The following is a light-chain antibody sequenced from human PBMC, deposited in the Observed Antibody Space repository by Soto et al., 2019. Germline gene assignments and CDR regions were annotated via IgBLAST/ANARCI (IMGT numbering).Light chain of an antibody. CDR2: GAS. CDR3: QQYNNWPPIT. J-gene: IGKJ5*01. V-gene: IGKV3-15*01. Sequence: EIVMTQSTATLSVSPGERATRSYGASQSVTNNLAWYQQKPGQAPRLLIYGASTRATGIPARFSGSGSGTEFTLTISSLQSEDFAVYYCQQYNNWPPITFGQGTRLEIK. CDR1: QSVTNN.